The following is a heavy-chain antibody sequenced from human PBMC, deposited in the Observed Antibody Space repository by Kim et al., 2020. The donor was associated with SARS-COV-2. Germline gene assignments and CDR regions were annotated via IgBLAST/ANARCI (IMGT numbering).Heavy chain of an antibody. CDR2: ISAYNGNT. V-gene: IGHV1-18*01. CDR1: GYTFTSYG. CDR3: ARDLGYCSGGSCYMASYYYYYGMDV. J-gene: IGHJ6*02. D-gene: IGHD2-15*01. Sequence: ASVKVSCKASGYTFTSYGISWVRQAPGQGLEWMGWISAYNGNTNYAQKLQGRVTMTTDTSTSTAYMELRSLRSDDTAVYYCARDLGYCSGGSCYMASYYYYYGMDVWGQGTTVTVSS.